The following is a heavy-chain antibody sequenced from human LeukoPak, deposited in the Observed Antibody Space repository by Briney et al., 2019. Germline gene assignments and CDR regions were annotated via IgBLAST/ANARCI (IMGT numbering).Heavy chain of an antibody. D-gene: IGHD3-22*01. Sequence: GGSLRLSCAASGFTFSSYWMSWVRQAPGKGLEWVANIKQDGSEKYYVDSAKGRFTISRDNAKNSLYLQMNSLRAEDTAVYYCARDNYYDSSGYYYSFYYYYGMDVWGQGTTVTVSS. V-gene: IGHV3-7*03. J-gene: IGHJ6*02. CDR2: IKQDGSEK. CDR3: ARDNYYDSSGYYYSFYYYYGMDV. CDR1: GFTFSSYW.